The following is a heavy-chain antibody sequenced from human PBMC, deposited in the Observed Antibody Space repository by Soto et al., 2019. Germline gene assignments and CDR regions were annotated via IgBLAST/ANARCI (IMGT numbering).Heavy chain of an antibody. J-gene: IGHJ5*02. CDR1: ATSIITDGSY. D-gene: IGHD3-22*01. CDR3: ARVPTYYQDSIGYQPFHP. CDR2: IHYSGGATYSP. V-gene: IGHV4-31*02. Sequence: SETRSFPGTASATSIITDGSYWPRIRRHPGKCLEWLEYIHYSGGATYSPSYKLSLQSRIAISVDIYKSPFSLKLTAVTAADTGVYYRARVPTYYQDSIGYQPFHPWGQGTLVTVSS.